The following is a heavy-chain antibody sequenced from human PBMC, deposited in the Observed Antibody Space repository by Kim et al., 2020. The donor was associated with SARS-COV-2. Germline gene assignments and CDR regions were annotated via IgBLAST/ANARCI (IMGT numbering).Heavy chain of an antibody. CDR1: GGSITSYF. V-gene: IGHV4-59*01. CDR2: IYKSGDT. CDR3: AREGLNSWVDP. Sequence: SETLSLTCTVSGGSITSYFWSWIRQPPGKRLEWIGYIYKSGDTNYNPSLKSRVTMSIDTSKNQFSLKLTSVTAADSAIYYCAREGLNSWVDPWGQGTLVTVSS. D-gene: IGHD2-8*01. J-gene: IGHJ5*02.